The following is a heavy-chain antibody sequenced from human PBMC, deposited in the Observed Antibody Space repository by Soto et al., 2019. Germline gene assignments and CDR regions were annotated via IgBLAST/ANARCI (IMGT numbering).Heavy chain of an antibody. CDR3: ARDLETAPGDY. CDR2: ISYDGSNK. J-gene: IGHJ4*02. D-gene: IGHD5-18*01. V-gene: IGHV3-30-3*01. CDR1: GFTFSSYA. Sequence: QVQLVESGGGVVQPGRSLRLSCAASGFTFSSYAMHWVRQAPGKGLEWVAVISYDGSNKYYADSVKGRFTISRDNSKNTLYLQMNSLRAEDTAVYYCARDLETAPGDYWGQGTLVTVSS.